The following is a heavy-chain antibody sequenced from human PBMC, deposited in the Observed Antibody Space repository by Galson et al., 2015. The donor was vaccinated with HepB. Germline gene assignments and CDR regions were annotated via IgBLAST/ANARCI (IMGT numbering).Heavy chain of an antibody. D-gene: IGHD6-6*01. CDR2: INTNTGNP. J-gene: IGHJ4*02. CDR3: VREGVLIAARPYYFDY. CDR1: GYTFSNYI. V-gene: IGHV7-4-1*02. Sequence: SVKVSCKASGYTFSNYIMNWVRQAPGQGLEWMGWINTNTGNPTYAQGFTGRCVFSLDTSVSTAYLQISSLKTEDTAVYYCVREGVLIAARPYYFDYRPQG.